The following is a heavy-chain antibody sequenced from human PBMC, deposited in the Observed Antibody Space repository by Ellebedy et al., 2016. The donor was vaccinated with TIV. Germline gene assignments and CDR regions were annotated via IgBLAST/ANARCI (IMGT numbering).Heavy chain of an antibody. CDR1: GYTFTSYG. Sequence: ASVKVSXXASGYTFTSYGISWVRQAPGQGLEWMGWISAYNGNTNYAQKFQGRVTITADESTSTAYMELSSLRSEDTAVYYCARHDYSIGDYYYYYYMDVWGKGTTVTVSS. D-gene: IGHD4-11*01. J-gene: IGHJ6*03. CDR3: ARHDYSIGDYYYYYYMDV. V-gene: IGHV1-18*01. CDR2: ISAYNGNT.